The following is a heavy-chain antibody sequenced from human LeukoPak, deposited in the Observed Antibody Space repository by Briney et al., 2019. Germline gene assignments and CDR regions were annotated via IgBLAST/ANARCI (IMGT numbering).Heavy chain of an antibody. CDR1: RGTFNSYG. V-gene: IGHV1-69*04. Sequence: ASVKVSCTASRGTFNSYGIGWVRQARGQGLEWMGRIIPILGIANYAQKFQGRVTITADKSTSTAYMELSSLRSEDTAVYYCARDSVSSGYYLGWFDPWGQGTLVTVSS. CDR3: ARDSVSSGYYLGWFDP. CDR2: IIPILGIA. J-gene: IGHJ5*02. D-gene: IGHD3-22*01.